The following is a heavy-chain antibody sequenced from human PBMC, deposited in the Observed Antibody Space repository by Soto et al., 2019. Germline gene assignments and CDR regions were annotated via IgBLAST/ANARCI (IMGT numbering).Heavy chain of an antibody. CDR1: GFTFSGFE. CDR2: ISSSGLSI. V-gene: IGHV3-48*03. CDR3: ASAHFGWLDP. Sequence: GGSLRLSCTASGFTFSGFEMNWVRQAPGKGPEWVSYISSSGLSIYYADSVKGRFTISRDNSENSLYLQMNSLRAEDTAVYYCASAHFGWLDPWGQGTLVTVSS. J-gene: IGHJ5*02. D-gene: IGHD3-10*01.